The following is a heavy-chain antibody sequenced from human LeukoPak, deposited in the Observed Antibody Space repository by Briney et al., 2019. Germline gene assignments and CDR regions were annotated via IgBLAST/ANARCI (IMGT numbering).Heavy chain of an antibody. CDR3: ATSPILEWFLFDY. J-gene: IGHJ4*02. CDR1: GYTLTELS. V-gene: IGHV1-24*01. CDR2: FDPEDGET. D-gene: IGHD3-3*01. Sequence: ASVKVSCKVSGYTLTELSMRWVRQAPGKGLEWMGGFDPEDGETIYAQKFQGRVTMTEDTSTDTAYMELSSLRSEDTAVYYCATSPILEWFLFDYWGQGTLVTVSS.